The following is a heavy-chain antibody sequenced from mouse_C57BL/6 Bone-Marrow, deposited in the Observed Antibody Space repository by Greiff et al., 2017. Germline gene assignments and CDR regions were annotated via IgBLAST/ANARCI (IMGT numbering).Heavy chain of an antibody. V-gene: IGHV1-19*01. CDR1: GYTFTDYY. J-gene: IGHJ3*01. CDR2: INPYNGGT. D-gene: IGHD4-1*01. CDR3: ARSGKGTGPAWFAY. Sequence: VQLQQSGPVLVKPGASVKMSCKASGYTFTDYYMNWVKQSHGKSLEWIGVINPYNGGTSYNQKFKGKATLTVDKSSSTAYMELNSLTSEDSAVYYCARSGKGTGPAWFAYWGQGTLVTVSA.